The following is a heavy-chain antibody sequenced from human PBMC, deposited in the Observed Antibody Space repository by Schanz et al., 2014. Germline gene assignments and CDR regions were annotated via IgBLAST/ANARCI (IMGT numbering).Heavy chain of an antibody. J-gene: IGHJ4*02. D-gene: IGHD2-15*01. CDR3: AKDISDASGKDDY. V-gene: IGHV3-23*01. CDR1: GFTFSAYA. CDR2: ISASGGTT. Sequence: EVQLLESGGGLVQPGGSLRLSCAASGFTFSAYAMTWVRQLPGKGLEWVSAISASGGTTYYADSVKGRFTISRDNSKNTLFLQMSSLRVEESAIYYCAKDISDASGKDDYWGQGTLVTVSS.